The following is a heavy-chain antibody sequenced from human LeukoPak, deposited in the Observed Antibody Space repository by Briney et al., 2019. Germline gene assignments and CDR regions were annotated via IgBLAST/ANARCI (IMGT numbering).Heavy chain of an antibody. CDR1: GGSISSRSYY. CDR2: INHSGST. CDR3: ARGGYSSGWYGPGFNWFDP. V-gene: IGHV4-39*07. J-gene: IGHJ5*02. Sequence: SETLSLTCTVSGGSISSRSYYWSWIRQPPGKGLEWIGEINHSGSTNYNPSLKSRVTISVDTSKNQFSLKLSSVTAADTAVYYCARGGYSSGWYGPGFNWFDPWGQGTLVTVSS. D-gene: IGHD6-19*01.